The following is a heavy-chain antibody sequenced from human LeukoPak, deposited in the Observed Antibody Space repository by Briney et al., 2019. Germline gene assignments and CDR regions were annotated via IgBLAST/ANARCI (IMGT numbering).Heavy chain of an antibody. CDR3: ARDYRGYCSSSSCYENWFDP. J-gene: IGHJ5*02. CDR2: IIPIFGTA. CDR1: GGTFSSYA. D-gene: IGHD2-2*01. V-gene: IGHV1-69*05. Sequence: ASVKVSCKASGGTFSSYAISWVRQAPGQGLEWMGGIIPIFGTANYAQKFQGRVTITTDESTSTAYMELSSLRSEDTAVYYCARDYRGYCSSSSCYENWFDPWGQGTLVTVSS.